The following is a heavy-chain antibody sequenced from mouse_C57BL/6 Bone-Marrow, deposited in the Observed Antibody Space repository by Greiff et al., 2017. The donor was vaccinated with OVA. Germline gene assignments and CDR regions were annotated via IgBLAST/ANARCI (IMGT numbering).Heavy chain of an antibody. J-gene: IGHJ1*03. V-gene: IGHV5-6*01. D-gene: IGHD2-3*01. Sequence: EVKLMESGGDLVKPGGSLKLSCAASGFTFSSYGMSWVRQTPDKRLEWVATISSGGGYTYYTDSVKGRVTLSRDNAKNTPYLQMSSLKSENTATYYCARQWLLVGVCDVWGTGTPVTVSA. CDR1: GFTFSSYG. CDR3: ARQWLLVGVCDV. CDR2: ISSGGGYT.